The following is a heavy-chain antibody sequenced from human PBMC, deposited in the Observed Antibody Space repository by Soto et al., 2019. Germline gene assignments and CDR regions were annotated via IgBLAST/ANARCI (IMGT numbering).Heavy chain of an antibody. CDR2: IDPSDSYT. D-gene: IGHD2-8*01. V-gene: IGHV5-10-1*01. J-gene: IGHJ6*02. Sequence: PGESLKISCKGSGYSFTSYWISWVRQMPGKGLEWMGRIDPSDSYTNYSPSFQGHVTISADKSISTAYLQWSSLKASDTAMYYCAGPRQGYCTNGVCYRGDSDYYYGMDVWGQGTTVTVSS. CDR3: AGPRQGYCTNGVCYRGDSDYYYGMDV. CDR1: GYSFTSYW.